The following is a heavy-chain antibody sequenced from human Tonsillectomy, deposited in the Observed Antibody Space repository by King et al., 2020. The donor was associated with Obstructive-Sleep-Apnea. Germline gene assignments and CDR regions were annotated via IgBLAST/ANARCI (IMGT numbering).Heavy chain of an antibody. V-gene: IGHV3-30*02. Sequence: VQLVQSGGGVVQPGGSLRLSCAASGFTFSSYGMHWVRQAPGKGLEWVAFIRYDGSNKYYADSVKGRFTISRDNSKNTLYLQMNSLRAEDTAMYYCAKCGSSSTSCSSAAFDYWGQGTLVTVSS. D-gene: IGHD2-2*01. J-gene: IGHJ4*02. CDR3: AKCGSSSTSCSSAAFDY. CDR1: GFTFSSYG. CDR2: IRYDGSNK.